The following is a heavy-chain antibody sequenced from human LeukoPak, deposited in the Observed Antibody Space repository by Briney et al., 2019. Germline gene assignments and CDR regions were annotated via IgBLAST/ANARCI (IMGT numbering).Heavy chain of an antibody. CDR2: VYYSGST. CDR3: VASSGWSGLDAFDI. V-gene: IGHV4-59*08. J-gene: IGHJ3*02. D-gene: IGHD6-19*01. CDR1: GGSISRYY. Sequence: WETLSLTCTVSGGSISRYYWSWIRQPPGKGLEWVGYVYYSGSTNYNPSLKSRVTISVDTSKNQFSLKLSSVTAADTAVYYCVASSGWSGLDAFDIWGQGTMVTVSS.